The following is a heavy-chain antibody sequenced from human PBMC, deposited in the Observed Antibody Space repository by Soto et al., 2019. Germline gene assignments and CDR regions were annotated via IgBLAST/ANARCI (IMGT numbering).Heavy chain of an antibody. CDR2: ISWDGLAQ. J-gene: IGHJ4*02. V-gene: IGHV3-30*18. CDR1: GFTFGRYG. D-gene: IGHD1-1*01. Sequence: VQLVESGGGVVQPGRSLRLLCEASGFTFGRYGMHWVRQAPGMGLEWVAVISWDGLAQYYGDSVRGRFTISRDNSQSTLDLQMNSLRTEDTAIYYCAKETIQVGGPNYFAYWGKGVLVTVSS. CDR3: AKETIQVGGPNYFAY.